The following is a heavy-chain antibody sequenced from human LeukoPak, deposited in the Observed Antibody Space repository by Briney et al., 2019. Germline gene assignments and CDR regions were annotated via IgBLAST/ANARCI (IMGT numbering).Heavy chain of an antibody. D-gene: IGHD5-18*01. CDR3: ARQYISGQWYFDY. V-gene: IGHV3-30*04. CDR2: ISSDGSYK. Sequence: PGGSLRLSCAASGFTFSTYPMSWVRQAPGKGLEWVAVISSDGSYKYYADSVKGRFTISRDNSKNTLYLQMNSLIPEDTAVYYCARQYISGQWYFDYWGQGTLVTVSS. J-gene: IGHJ4*02. CDR1: GFTFSTYP.